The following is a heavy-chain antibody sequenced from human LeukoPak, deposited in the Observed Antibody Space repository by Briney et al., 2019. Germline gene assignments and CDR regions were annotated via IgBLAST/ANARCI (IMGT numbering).Heavy chain of an antibody. CDR1: GGSLSSGGYS. CDR2: IRYSGST. CDR3: AKMFNADVSFEY. V-gene: IGHV4-30-4*07. D-gene: IGHD2-2*01. J-gene: IGHJ4*02. Sequence: PSQTLSLTCEVSGGSLSSGGYSWSWIRQPPGKGLEWIGYIRYSGSTYYNPSLKSRLTMSVEASKTQFSLRLSSVTAADTAVYYCAKMFNADVSFEYWGQGILVTVSS.